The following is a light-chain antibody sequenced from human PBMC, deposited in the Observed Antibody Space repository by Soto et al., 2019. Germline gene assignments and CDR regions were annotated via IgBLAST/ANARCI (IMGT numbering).Light chain of an antibody. J-gene: IGLJ1*01. V-gene: IGLV3-25*03. Sequence: SYELTQPPSVSVSPGQTARITWSEDALPKQYAYWYQQKPGQAPVLVIYKDSERPSGIPERFSGSSSGTTVTLTISGVQAEDEADYYCQSADSSGTYVFGTGTKLTVL. CDR1: ALPKQY. CDR3: QSADSSGTYV. CDR2: KDS.